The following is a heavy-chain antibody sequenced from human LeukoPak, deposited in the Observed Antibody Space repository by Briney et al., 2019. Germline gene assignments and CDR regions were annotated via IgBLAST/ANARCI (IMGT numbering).Heavy chain of an antibody. CDR2: TSHDGSFK. CDR3: AKDGDRYYYQSSGYCDY. D-gene: IGHD3-22*01. V-gene: IGHV3-30*04. J-gene: IGHJ4*02. CDR1: GFIFRNCA. Sequence: PGRSLRLSCAASGFIFRNCAIHWVRQAPGKGLEWVAITSHDGSFKSYGDSVKGRFTITLSTDNSENTVYLQMNSLRIEDTAIYYCAKDGDRYYYQSSGYCDYWGQGTLVTVSS.